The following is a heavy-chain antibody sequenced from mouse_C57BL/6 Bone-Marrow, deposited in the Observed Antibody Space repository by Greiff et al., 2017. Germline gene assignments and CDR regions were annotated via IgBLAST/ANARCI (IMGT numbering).Heavy chain of an antibody. CDR3: SRWGSYDYDVRVYWYFDV. CDR1: GYSITSDY. V-gene: IGHV3-8*01. D-gene: IGHD2-4*01. CDR2: ISYSGST. J-gene: IGHJ1*03. Sequence: DVQLQESGPGLAKPSQTLSLTCSVTGYSITSDYWNWIRKFPGNKLEYMGYISYSGSTYYNPSLKSRISITRDTSKNQYYLQLNSVTTEDTATYYCSRWGSYDYDVRVYWYFDVWGTGTTVTVSS.